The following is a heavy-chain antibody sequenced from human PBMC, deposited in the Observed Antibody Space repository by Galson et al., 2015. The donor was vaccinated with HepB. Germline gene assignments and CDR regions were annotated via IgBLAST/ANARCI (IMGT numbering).Heavy chain of an antibody. Sequence: SLRLSCAASGFTFSSYGMHWVRQAPGKGLEWVAVISYDGSNKYYADSVKGRFTISRDNSKNTLYLQMNSLRAEDTAVYYCAKVGEGTAIHYYYYMDVWGKGTTVTVSS. V-gene: IGHV3-30*18. D-gene: IGHD2-21*02. CDR1: GFTFSSYG. CDR2: ISYDGSNK. J-gene: IGHJ6*03. CDR3: AKVGEGTAIHYYYYMDV.